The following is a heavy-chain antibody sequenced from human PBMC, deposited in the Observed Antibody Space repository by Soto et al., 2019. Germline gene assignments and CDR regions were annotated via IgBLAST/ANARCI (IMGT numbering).Heavy chain of an antibody. CDR1: GGSMSSHY. J-gene: IGHJ4*02. V-gene: IGHV4-59*11. Sequence: SLTCTVSGGSMSSHYWTWLRQPPGKGLEWIGHISYSGSSYYNPSLKSRVTISADTSRNQFSLRLTSVIAADTAVYFCARADPDASVGFWGQGTLVTVSS. CDR3: ARADPDASVGF. CDR2: ISYSGSS. D-gene: IGHD3-16*01.